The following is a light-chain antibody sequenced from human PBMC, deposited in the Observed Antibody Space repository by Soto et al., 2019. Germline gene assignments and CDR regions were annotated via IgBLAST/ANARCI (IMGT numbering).Light chain of an antibody. CDR3: QKYSSVPV. Sequence: DIQMTQSPTSLSASVGDRVTITCRASQGIRNFVAWYQQKLGKAPKLLIYAASTLQSGVPSRFSGSGSGTDFTLTINSLQPEYVATYSCQKYSSVPVFGPGTKVEIK. V-gene: IGKV1-27*01. J-gene: IGKJ3*01. CDR2: AAS. CDR1: QGIRNF.